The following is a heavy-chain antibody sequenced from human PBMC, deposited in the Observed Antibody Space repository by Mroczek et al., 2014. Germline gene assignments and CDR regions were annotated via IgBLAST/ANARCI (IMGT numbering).Heavy chain of an antibody. J-gene: IGHJ6*02. CDR2: IYTSGST. Sequence: QVQLQESGPGLVKPSQTLSLTCTVSGGSISSGSYYWSWIRQPAGKGLEWIGRIYTSGSTNYNPSLKSRVTISVDTSKNQFSLKLSSVTAADTAVYYCARDDPYGMDVWGQGTTVTVSS. CDR3: ARDDPYGMDV. V-gene: IGHV4-61*02. CDR1: GGSISSGSYY.